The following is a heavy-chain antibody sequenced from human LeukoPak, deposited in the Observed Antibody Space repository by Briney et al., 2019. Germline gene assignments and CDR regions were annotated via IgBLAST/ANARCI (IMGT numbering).Heavy chain of an antibody. CDR3: AKDKGVGDYYYYYMDV. V-gene: IGHV3-23*01. D-gene: IGHD3-16*01. CDR1: GFTFSSYA. Sequence: GGSLRLSCAASGFTFSSYAMSWLRRSPGKGLEWVSAISGRGGSTLYADSVKGRFTISRDNSKNTLYVQMNSLRSEDTCVLLCAKDKGVGDYYYYYMDVWGKGTTVTVSS. CDR2: ISGRGGST. J-gene: IGHJ6*03.